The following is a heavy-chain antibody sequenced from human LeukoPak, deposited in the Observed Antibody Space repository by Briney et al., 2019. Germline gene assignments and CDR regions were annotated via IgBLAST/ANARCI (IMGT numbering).Heavy chain of an antibody. CDR2: IKSKTDGGTT. CDR3: ARAAESDFGYYYYMDV. CDR1: GFTFSNAW. Sequence: GGSLRLSCAASGFTFSNAWMSWVRQAPGKGLEWVGRIKSKTDGGTTDYAAPVKGRFTISRDDSKNTLYLQMNSLRAEDTAVYYCARAAESDFGYYYYMDVWGKGTTVTVSS. J-gene: IGHJ6*03. V-gene: IGHV3-15*01. D-gene: IGHD3-3*01.